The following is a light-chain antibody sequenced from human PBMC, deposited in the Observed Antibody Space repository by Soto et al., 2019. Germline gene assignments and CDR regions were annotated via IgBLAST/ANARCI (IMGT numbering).Light chain of an antibody. J-gene: IGKJ1*01. CDR1: QSISSN. CDR3: QRYATYSPT. Sequence: IQMTQSPSSLSASVGDRVTIPCRASQSISSNLNWYQQKPGKAPKLLIYAASSLQSGVPSSFSGSGSGTEFTLTISSLQPDDFATYYCQRYATYSPTFGQGTKVDIK. V-gene: IGKV1-39*01. CDR2: AAS.